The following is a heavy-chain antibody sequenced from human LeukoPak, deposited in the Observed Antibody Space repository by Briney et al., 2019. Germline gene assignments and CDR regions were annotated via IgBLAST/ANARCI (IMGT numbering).Heavy chain of an antibody. V-gene: IGHV3-30-3*01. CDR1: GFTFSSYA. CDR2: ISYDGSNK. J-gene: IGHJ4*02. D-gene: IGHD3-22*01. CDR3: ARGRRYYYDSSGYLRFDY. Sequence: GRSLRLSCAASGFTFSSYAMHWVRQAPGKGLEGVAVISYDGSNKYYADSVKGRFTISRDNSKNTLYLQMNSLRAEDTAVYYCARGRRYYYDSSGYLRFDYWGQGTLVTVSS.